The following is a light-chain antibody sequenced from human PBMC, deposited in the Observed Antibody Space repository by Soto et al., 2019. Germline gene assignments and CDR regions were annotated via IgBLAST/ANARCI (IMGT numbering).Light chain of an antibody. CDR2: GAS. J-gene: IGKJ1*01. CDR3: QQYNTWHPKMA. CDR1: QSVSSD. V-gene: IGKV3-15*01. Sequence: VVTQSPATLSVSPGETATLSCRASQSVSSDLAWYQQRPGQAHRLLIYGASTRATGIPARFRGSGSGTEFRLTISSLQSEDFATYYCQQYNTWHPKMAFGRGTKVEIK.